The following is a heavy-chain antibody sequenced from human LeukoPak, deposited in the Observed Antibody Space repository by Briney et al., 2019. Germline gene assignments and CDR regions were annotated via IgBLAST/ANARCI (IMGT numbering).Heavy chain of an antibody. J-gene: IGHJ3*02. D-gene: IGHD3-22*01. V-gene: IGHV1-46*01. Sequence: GASVKVSCKASGYTFTSYDINWVRQATGQGLEWMGIINPSGGSTSYAQKFQGRVTMTRDTSTSTVYMELSSLRSEDTAVYYCARARKLAYYYDSSGQEHDAFDIWGQGQWSPSLQ. CDR3: ARARKLAYYYDSSGQEHDAFDI. CDR2: INPSGGST. CDR1: GYTFTSYD.